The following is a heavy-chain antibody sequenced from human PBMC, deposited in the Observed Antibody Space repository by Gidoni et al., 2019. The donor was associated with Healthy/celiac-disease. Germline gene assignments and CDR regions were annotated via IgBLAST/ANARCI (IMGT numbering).Heavy chain of an antibody. J-gene: IGHJ6*02. D-gene: IGHD3-9*01. CDR2: IYYSGST. Sequence: QVQLQESGPGLVKPSQTLSLTCPVSGGSISSGGYYCSWIRQHPGKGLEWNGYIYYSGSTYFNPSLKGRITNSSDTFKDQVFLKLSSVTAADKALYYCARISFDYDILTGFYYYGMDVWGQGTTVTVSS. V-gene: IGHV4-31*03. CDR1: GGSISSGGYY. CDR3: ARISFDYDILTGFYYYGMDV.